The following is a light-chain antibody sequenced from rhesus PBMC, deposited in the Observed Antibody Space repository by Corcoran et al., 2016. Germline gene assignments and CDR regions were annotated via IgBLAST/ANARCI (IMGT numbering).Light chain of an antibody. V-gene: IGKV1-28*02. CDR3: LHTNNYPWT. J-gene: IGKJ1*01. Sequence: DIQMTQSPSSLSASVGDTVTITCRASQDISSYLNWFQQKPGKAPNLLIYDASSLQSGVPTRFSGRGSGTDFTLTLSGLQPEDFATYFFLHTNNYPWTFGQGTKVEIK. CDR2: DAS. CDR1: QDISSY.